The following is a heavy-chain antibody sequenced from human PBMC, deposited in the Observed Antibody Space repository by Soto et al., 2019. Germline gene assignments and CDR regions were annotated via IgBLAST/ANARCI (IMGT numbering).Heavy chain of an antibody. CDR1: GFTFSNYG. Sequence: QVQLVESGGGVVQPGRSLRLSCAASGFTFSNYGMHWGRQAPGKGLEWVAVISYDGSNKYYADSVKGRFTISRDNSKNTLYLQMNRLRAEDTSVYYSATDFSGWYGSSEDGFWGQGTLVTVSS. CDR3: ATDFSGWYGSSEDGF. V-gene: IGHV3-30*03. J-gene: IGHJ4*02. D-gene: IGHD6-19*01. CDR2: ISYDGSNK.